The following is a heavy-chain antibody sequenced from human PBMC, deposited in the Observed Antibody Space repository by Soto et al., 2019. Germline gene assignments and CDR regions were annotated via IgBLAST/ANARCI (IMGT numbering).Heavy chain of an antibody. Sequence: ASVKVSCKASGGGNLRDYRTTWVRRAPGQGLEWMGGIIAKIGNTKYSQKFQGRVTITRDTSASTAYMELSSLRSDDTAVYYYARDSRSYGSGSYSHGPFDYWGQGTLVTVSS. CDR1: GGGNLRDYR. V-gene: IGHV1-18*04. CDR2: IIAKIGNT. CDR3: ARDSRSYGSGSYSHGPFDY. D-gene: IGHD3-10*01. J-gene: IGHJ4*02.